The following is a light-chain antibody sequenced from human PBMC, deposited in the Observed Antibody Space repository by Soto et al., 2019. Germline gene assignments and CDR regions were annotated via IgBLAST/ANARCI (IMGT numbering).Light chain of an antibody. CDR3: QQYGSSPWT. CDR1: QSVSSTY. J-gene: IGKJ1*01. CDR2: GAS. V-gene: IGKV3-20*01. Sequence: EIVLTQSPGTLSFSPGERSTLSCKFSQSVSSTYLAWYHQKSGQAPRLLIYGASTRATGIPDRFSGSGSGTDFTLTISRLEPEDFAVYYCQQYGSSPWTFGQGTKVDIK.